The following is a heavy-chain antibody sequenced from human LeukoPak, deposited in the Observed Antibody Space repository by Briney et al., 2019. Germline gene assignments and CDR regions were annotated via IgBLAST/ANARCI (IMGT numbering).Heavy chain of an antibody. V-gene: IGHV1-18*01. Sequence: GASVKVSCKASGYTFRSFGISWVRQAPGQGLEWMGWISAYNGNTNYAQKLQSRVTMTTDTSTSTAYMEMRSLRSDDTAVYYCARWSHRWSGYYKWAYYFDYWGQGTLVTVSS. CDR3: ARWSHRWSGYYKWAYYFDY. D-gene: IGHD3-3*01. J-gene: IGHJ4*02. CDR2: ISAYNGNT. CDR1: GYTFRSFG.